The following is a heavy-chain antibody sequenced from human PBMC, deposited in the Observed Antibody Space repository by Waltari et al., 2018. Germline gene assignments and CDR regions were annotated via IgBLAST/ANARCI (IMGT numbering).Heavy chain of an antibody. V-gene: IGHV5-51*01. D-gene: IGHD3-9*01. CDR3: ARHERFDWLSTYYFDY. CDR1: GYSFHTYW. CDR2: IEPGDSDT. J-gene: IGHJ4*02. Sequence: EVQLVQSGAVVKKPGESVKTSCKGSGYSFHTYWIRWVRVRPGKGLVCMGIIEPGDSDTRYSPSFQGQVTISADKSISTAYLQWSSLKASDTAMYYCARHERFDWLSTYYFDYGGQGTLVTVSS.